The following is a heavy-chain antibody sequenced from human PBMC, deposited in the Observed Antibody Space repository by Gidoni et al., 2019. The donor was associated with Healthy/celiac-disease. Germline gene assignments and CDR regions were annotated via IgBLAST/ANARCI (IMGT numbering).Heavy chain of an antibody. V-gene: IGHV3-23*01. Sequence: EVQLLESGGGLVQPGGSLRPSCAASGFTFSSYAMSWVRQAPGKGLEWVSAIRGSGGSTYYADSVKGRFTISRDNSKNTLYLQMNSLRAEDTAVYYCAKESDVSYYDILTADTYWGQGTLVTVSS. J-gene: IGHJ4*02. CDR2: IRGSGGST. D-gene: IGHD3-9*01. CDR3: AKESDVSYYDILTADTY. CDR1: GFTFSSYA.